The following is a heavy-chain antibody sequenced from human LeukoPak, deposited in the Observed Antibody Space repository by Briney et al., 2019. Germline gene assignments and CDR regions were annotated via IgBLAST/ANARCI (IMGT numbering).Heavy chain of an antibody. CDR3: ARISAAAVEP. CDR1: GGSVSNYY. Sequence: SQTLSLTCTVSGGSVSNYYWGWIRQPPGKGLECIGYIHHSGSTTYNPSLKSRVTISVDTSKNQFSLKLTSVTAADTAMYYCARISAAAVEPWGKGTTVTVSS. CDR2: IHHSGST. D-gene: IGHD6-13*01. V-gene: IGHV4-59*02. J-gene: IGHJ6*04.